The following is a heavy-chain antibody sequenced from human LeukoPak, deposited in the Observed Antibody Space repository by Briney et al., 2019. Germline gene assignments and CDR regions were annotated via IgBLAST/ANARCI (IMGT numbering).Heavy chain of an antibody. CDR3: ARVGRRSGSYSYASDI. CDR1: GGTFSSYA. V-gene: IGHV1-69*13. Sequence: GASVKVSCKASGGTFSSYAISWVRQAPGQGLEWMGGIIPIFGTANYAQKFQGRVTITADESTSTAYMELSSLRSEDTAVYYCARVGRRSGSYSYASDIWGQGTMVTVSS. CDR2: IIPIFGTA. J-gene: IGHJ3*02. D-gene: IGHD3-10*01.